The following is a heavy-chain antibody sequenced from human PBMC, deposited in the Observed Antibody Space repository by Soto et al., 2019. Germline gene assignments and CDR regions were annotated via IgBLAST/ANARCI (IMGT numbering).Heavy chain of an antibody. CDR1: GGSFSGYY. Sequence: PSETLSLTCAVYGGSFSGYYWSWIRQPPGKGLEWIGEINHSGSTNYNPSLKSRVTISVDTSKNQFSLKLSSVTAADTAVYYCARYSGSYYADVRYNWFDPWGQGTLVTVSS. V-gene: IGHV4-34*01. J-gene: IGHJ5*02. CDR2: INHSGST. CDR3: ARYSGSYYADVRYNWFDP. D-gene: IGHD1-26*01.